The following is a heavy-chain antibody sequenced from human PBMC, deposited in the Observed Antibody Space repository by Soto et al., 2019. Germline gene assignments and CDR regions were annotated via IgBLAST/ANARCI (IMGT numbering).Heavy chain of an antibody. Sequence: ASVKVSCKASGYTFTGYYMHWVRQAPGQGLEWMGWINPNSGGTNYAQKFQGWVTMTRDTSISTAYMELSRLRSDDTAVYYCARGLMITFGGVIPFDYWGQGTLVTVSS. J-gene: IGHJ4*02. CDR2: INPNSGGT. CDR1: GYTFTGYY. V-gene: IGHV1-2*04. CDR3: ARGLMITFGGVIPFDY. D-gene: IGHD3-16*02.